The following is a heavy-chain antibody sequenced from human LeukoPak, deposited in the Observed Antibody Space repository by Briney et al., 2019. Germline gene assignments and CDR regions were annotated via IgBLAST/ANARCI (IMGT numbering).Heavy chain of an antibody. J-gene: IGHJ4*02. CDR3: AKRIAARTPYYFDY. CDR2: ISYGGGST. CDR1: GFTFSSYA. D-gene: IGHD6-6*01. V-gene: IGHV3-23*01. Sequence: GGSLRLSCAASGFTFSSYAMSWVRQAPGKGLEWVSGISYGGGSTYYADSVKGRFTISRDNSKNTLYLQMNSLRSEDTAVYYCAKRIAARTPYYFDYWGQGTLVTVSS.